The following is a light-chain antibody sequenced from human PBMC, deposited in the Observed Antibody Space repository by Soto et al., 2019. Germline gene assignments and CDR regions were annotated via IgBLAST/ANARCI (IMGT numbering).Light chain of an antibody. V-gene: IGKV1-39*01. CDR2: AAS. Sequence: DIQVSQSTSSLSRCVEDRVTIACRTSQSISSYLNLYQQKPGKAPKLLIYAASSLQSGVPSRFSGSGSGTDFTLTISSLQPEDFATYYCQQSYSTPTWTFGQGTKV. CDR3: QQSYSTPTWT. J-gene: IGKJ1*01. CDR1: QSISSY.